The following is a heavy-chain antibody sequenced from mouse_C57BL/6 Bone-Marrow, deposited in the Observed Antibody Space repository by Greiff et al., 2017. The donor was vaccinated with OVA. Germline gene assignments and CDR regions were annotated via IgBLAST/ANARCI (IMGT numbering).Heavy chain of an antibody. CDR1: GFSFNTYA. Sequence: EVQVVESGGGLVQPKGSLKLSCAASGFSFNTYAMNWVRQAPGKGLEWVARIRSKSNNYATYYADSVKDRFTISRDDSESMLYLQMNNLKTEDTAMYYCVRQGVTTRYYAMDYWGQGTSVTVSS. J-gene: IGHJ4*01. D-gene: IGHD2-2*01. CDR3: VRQGVTTRYYAMDY. CDR2: IRSKSNNYAT. V-gene: IGHV10-1*01.